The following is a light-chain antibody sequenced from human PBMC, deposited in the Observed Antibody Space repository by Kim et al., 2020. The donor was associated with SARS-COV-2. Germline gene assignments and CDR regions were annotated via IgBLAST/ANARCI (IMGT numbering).Light chain of an antibody. V-gene: IGLV3-21*04. CDR2: YDR. CDR3: QVWVSSDDL. CDR1: NIASKS. J-gene: IGLJ2*01. Sequence: SYELTQPPSVSVAPGETARITCGANNIASKSVHWDQQKPGQAPLLVIYYDRDRPSGIPERFSGSNSGNTATLTISRVEAGDEADYYCQVWVSSDDLFGGGTQLTVL.